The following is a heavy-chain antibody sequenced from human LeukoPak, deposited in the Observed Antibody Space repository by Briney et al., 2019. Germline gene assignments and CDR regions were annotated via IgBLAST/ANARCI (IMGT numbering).Heavy chain of an antibody. D-gene: IGHD2-2*01. J-gene: IGHJ4*02. V-gene: IGHV3-48*02. CDR3: ARGGYCGSATCYDY. CDR2: ISSSSSTI. CDR1: GFTFSGYS. Sequence: SGGSLGLSCAASGFTFSGYSMNWVRQAPGKGLEWVSYISSSSSTISYADSVKGRFTVSRDNAKNSLYLQMNSLRDEDTAVYFCARGGYCGSATCYDYWGQGTLVTVSS.